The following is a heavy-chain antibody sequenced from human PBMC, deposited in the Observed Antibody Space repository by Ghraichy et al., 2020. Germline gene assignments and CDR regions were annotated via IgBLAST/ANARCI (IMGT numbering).Heavy chain of an antibody. CDR2: IGMTGTST. V-gene: IGHV3-23*01. CDR1: GFTFNSYA. J-gene: IGHJ3*02. CDR3: AKDSAAVAGKRGGFDI. Sequence: GGSLRLSCTASGFTFNSYAMNWVRQAPGKGLEWVSGIGMTGTSTYYADSVKDQFTISRDNSKNTVFLQMNSLRAEDTAVYYCAKDSAAVAGKRGGFDIWGQGTMVTVSS. D-gene: IGHD6-19*01.